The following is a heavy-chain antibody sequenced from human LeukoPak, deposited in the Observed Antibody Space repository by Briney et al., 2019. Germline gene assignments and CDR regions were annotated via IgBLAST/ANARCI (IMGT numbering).Heavy chain of an antibody. J-gene: IGHJ4*02. V-gene: IGHV4-59*01. CDR2: IYYSGST. Sequence: SETLSLTCTVSGGSISSYYWSWIRQPPGKGLEWIGYIYYSGSTNYNPSLKSRVTISVDTSKNQFSLKLSSVTAADTAVYYYARDPNTYYFDYWGQGTLVTVSS. D-gene: IGHD2-2*02. CDR3: ARDPNTYYFDY. CDR1: GGSISSYY.